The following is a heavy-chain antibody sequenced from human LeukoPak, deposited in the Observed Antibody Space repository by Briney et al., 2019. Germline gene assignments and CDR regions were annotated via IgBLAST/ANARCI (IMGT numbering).Heavy chain of an antibody. J-gene: IGHJ4*02. CDR3: ARLLRVDYFDY. V-gene: IGHV4-59*01. CDR2: IYYSGST. Sequence: SETLSLTCTVSGGSISSYYWSWIRQPPGKGLEWIGYIYYSGSTNYNPSLKSRVTISVDTSKNQFSLKLSSVTAADTAEYYCARLLRVDYFDYWGQGTLVTVSS. CDR1: GGSISSYY.